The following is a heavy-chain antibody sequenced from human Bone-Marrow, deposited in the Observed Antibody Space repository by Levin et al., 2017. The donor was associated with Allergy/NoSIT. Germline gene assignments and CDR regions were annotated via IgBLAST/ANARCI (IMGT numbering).Heavy chain of an antibody. J-gene: IGHJ4*02. Sequence: PGGSLRLSCAASGFTFSSYWMHRVRQAPGMGLVWVSRMNSDGSHTDYADSLKGRFTISRDNAKNTLYLQMNTLRAEDTAVYYCAGRYCSGVRCFFYWGQGTLVTVSS. CDR1: GFTFSSYW. D-gene: IGHD2-15*01. V-gene: IGHV3-74*01. CDR3: AGRYCSGVRCFFY. CDR2: MNSDGSHT.